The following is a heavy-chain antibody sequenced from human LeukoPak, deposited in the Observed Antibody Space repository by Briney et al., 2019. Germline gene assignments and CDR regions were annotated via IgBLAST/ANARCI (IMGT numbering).Heavy chain of an antibody. J-gene: IGHJ3*02. D-gene: IGHD3-22*01. Sequence: GGSLRLSCAASGFTVSSNYMSWVRQAPGKGLEWVSVIYSGGSTYYADSVKGRFTISRDNSKNTLYLQMNSLRAEDTAVYYCSRGRPCYYDSSGYYPYDAFDIWGQGTMVTVSS. CDR2: IYSGGST. CDR3: SRGRPCYYDSSGYYPYDAFDI. V-gene: IGHV3-53*01. CDR1: GFTVSSNY.